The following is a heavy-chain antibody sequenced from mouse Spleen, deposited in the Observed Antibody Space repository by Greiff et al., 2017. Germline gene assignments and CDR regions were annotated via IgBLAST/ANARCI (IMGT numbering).Heavy chain of an antibody. CDR2: ISSGGGNT. V-gene: IGHV5-9-3*01. CDR1: GFTFSSYA. Sequence: EVQRVESGGGLVKLGGSLKLSCAASGFTFSSYAMSWVRQTPEKRLEWVATISSGGGNTYYPDSVKGRFTISRDNAKNTLYLQMSSVKSEDTAMYYCARGYDYDGAMDYWGQGTSVTVSS. D-gene: IGHD2-4*01. J-gene: IGHJ4*01. CDR3: ARGYDYDGAMDY.